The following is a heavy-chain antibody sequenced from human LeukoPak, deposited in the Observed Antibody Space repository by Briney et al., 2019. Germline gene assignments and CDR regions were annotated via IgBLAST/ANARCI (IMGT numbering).Heavy chain of an antibody. CDR3: ARERNSGFRHSNWFDP. V-gene: IGHV4-59*12. CDR2: IYYSGST. CDR1: GGSISSYY. J-gene: IGHJ5*02. Sequence: SETLSLTCTVSGGSISSYYWSWIRQPPGKGLEWIGYIYYSGSTNYNPSLKSRVTISVDTSKNQFSLKLSSVTAADTAVYYCARERNSGFRHSNWFDPWGQGTLVTVSS. D-gene: IGHD6-19*01.